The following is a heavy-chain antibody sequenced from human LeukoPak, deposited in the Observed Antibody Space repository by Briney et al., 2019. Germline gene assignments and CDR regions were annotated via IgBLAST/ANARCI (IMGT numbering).Heavy chain of an antibody. V-gene: IGHV5-10-1*01. Sequence: GESLKISCSGSGYXFTSYWISWVRQMPGKGLEWMGSIDPSDSYTKYSPSFQGHVTISADKSISTAYLQWSSLKASDTAMYYCATQTNYLDNWFDPWGQGTLVTVSS. CDR3: ATQTNYLDNWFDP. CDR2: IDPSDSYT. CDR1: GYXFTSYW. J-gene: IGHJ5*02. D-gene: IGHD4/OR15-4a*01.